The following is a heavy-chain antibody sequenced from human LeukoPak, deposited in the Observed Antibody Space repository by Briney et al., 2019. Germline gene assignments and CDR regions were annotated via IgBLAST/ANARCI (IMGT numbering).Heavy chain of an antibody. J-gene: IGHJ4*02. CDR3: ARLHYGSGSY. V-gene: IGHV3-53*01. CDR2: IYSDGTT. CDR1: GFTVRNNY. Sequence: GGSLRLSCAASGFTVRNNYMTWVRQAPGKGLEEVSVIYSDGTTNYADSVKGRFTISRDNSRNTLYLQMNNLRVEDTAVYYCARLHYGSGSYWGQGTLVTVSS. D-gene: IGHD3-10*01.